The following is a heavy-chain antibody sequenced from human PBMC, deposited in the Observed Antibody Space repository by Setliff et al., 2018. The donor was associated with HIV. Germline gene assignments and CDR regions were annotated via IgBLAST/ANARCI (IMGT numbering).Heavy chain of an antibody. V-gene: IGHV1-18*01. CDR2: ISTYNGNT. Sequence: ASVKVSCKASGYTFTSYGINWVRQAPGQGLEWMGWISTYNGNTVYAQNLQGRITMTTDTSTSTVYMELRSLRSDETAVYYCARDEGASCGGDCYNNDAFDIWGQGTKVTVSS. CDR1: GYTFTSYG. J-gene: IGHJ3*02. CDR3: ARDEGASCGGDCYNNDAFDI. D-gene: IGHD2-21*02.